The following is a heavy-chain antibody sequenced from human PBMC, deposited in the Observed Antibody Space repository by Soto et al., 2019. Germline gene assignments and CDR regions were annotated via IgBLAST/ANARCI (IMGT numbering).Heavy chain of an antibody. CDR3: ARAVAVPADFDY. Sequence: QVQLVQSGAEEKKPGASVKVSCKASGYTFTGYAMHWVRQAPGQRLEWMGWINAGNGNTKYSQKFQGRVTITRDTSASTAYMELSILRSEDKAVYYCARAVAVPADFDYWGQGTLVTVSS. J-gene: IGHJ4*02. D-gene: IGHD6-19*01. CDR2: INAGNGNT. CDR1: GYTFTGYA. V-gene: IGHV1-3*05.